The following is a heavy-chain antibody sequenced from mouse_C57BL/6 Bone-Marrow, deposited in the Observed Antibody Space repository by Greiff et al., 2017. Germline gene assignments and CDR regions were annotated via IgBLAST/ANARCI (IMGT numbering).Heavy chain of an antibody. D-gene: IGHD2-3*01. Sequence: QVQLKESGPGLVQPSQSLSITCTVSGFSLTSYGVHWVRQSPGKGLEWLGVLWSGGSTDYNAAFISRLSISKDNSTSQVFFKMNSLQADDTAIYYCARWWLLDYWGQGTTLTVSS. J-gene: IGHJ2*01. CDR1: GFSLTSYG. V-gene: IGHV2-2*01. CDR2: LWSGGST. CDR3: ARWWLLDY.